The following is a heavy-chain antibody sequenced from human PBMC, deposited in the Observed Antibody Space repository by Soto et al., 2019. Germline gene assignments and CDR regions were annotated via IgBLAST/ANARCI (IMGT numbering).Heavy chain of an antibody. CDR3: AFPATADFDY. D-gene: IGHD6-13*01. J-gene: IGHJ4*02. CDR1: CGSISSTNW. CDR2: IYHSGTT. Sequence: SETLSLTCAVSCGSISSTNWWTWVRQSPGRGLEWIGEIYHSGTTNYSPSLKSRVNIAVDMSTNHLSLTLISVTAADTAVYYCAFPATADFDYWGKGILVTVAA. V-gene: IGHV4-4*02.